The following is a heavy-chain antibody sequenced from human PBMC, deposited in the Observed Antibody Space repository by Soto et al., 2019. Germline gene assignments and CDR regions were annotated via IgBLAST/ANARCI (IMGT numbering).Heavy chain of an antibody. CDR3: ARGLYYYYYYMDV. Sequence: SETLSLTCTVSGGSISSSSYYWGWIRQPPGKGLEWIGSLYYSGSTYYNPSLKSRVTISVDTSKKQFSLKLSSVTAADTAVYYCARGLYYYYYYMDVWGKGTTVTVSS. CDR1: GGSISSSSYY. CDR2: LYYSGST. V-gene: IGHV4-39*01. D-gene: IGHD2-21*01. J-gene: IGHJ6*03.